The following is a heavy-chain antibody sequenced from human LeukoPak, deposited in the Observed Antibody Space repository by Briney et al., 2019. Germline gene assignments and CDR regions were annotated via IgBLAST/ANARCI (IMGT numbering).Heavy chain of an antibody. J-gene: IGHJ6*02. CDR3: ARDQGGYCSSTSCYFYGMDV. V-gene: IGHV1-69*13. CDR1: GGTFSSYA. D-gene: IGHD2-2*01. Sequence: SVKVSCTASGGTFSSYAISWVRQAPGQRLEWMGGIIPIFGTANYAQKFQGRVTITADESTSTAYMELSSLRSEDTAVYYCARDQGGYCSSTSCYFYGMDVWGQGTTVTVSS. CDR2: IIPIFGTA.